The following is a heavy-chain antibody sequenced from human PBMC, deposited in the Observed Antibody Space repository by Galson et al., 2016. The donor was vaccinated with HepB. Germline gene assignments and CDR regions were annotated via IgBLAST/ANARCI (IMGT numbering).Heavy chain of an antibody. D-gene: IGHD1-26*01. J-gene: IGHJ6*02. V-gene: IGHV4-4*02. CDR3: TRVPNSGSYPYPYSYGMDV. CDR2: TYRNGST. CDR1: DASISSSNW. Sequence: SETLSLTCAVSDASISSSNWWTWVRQPPGKGLEWIGETYRNGSTNLNPSLTSRVTISLDKSKNHFSLNLSSVTAADTAVYYCTRVPNSGSYPYPYSYGMDVWGQGTTVTVSS.